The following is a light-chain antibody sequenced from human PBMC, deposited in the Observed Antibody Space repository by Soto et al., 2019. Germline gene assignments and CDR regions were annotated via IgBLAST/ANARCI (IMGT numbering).Light chain of an antibody. CDR2: AAS. Sequence: EIVLTQSPATLCLSPGGRATLACRASQSVSSYLAWYQQKRGQAPRLLIYAASTRATGIPDRFSGSGSGTDFALTISRLEPEDFAVYFCQQYGNSPRTFGQGTKVDIK. J-gene: IGKJ1*01. CDR3: QQYGNSPRT. CDR1: QSVSSY. V-gene: IGKV3-20*01.